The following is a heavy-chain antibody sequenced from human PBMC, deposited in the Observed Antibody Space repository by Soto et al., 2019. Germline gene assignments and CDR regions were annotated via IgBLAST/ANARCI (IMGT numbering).Heavy chain of an antibody. CDR3: ARGQDFWRAYPFDY. D-gene: IGHD3-3*01. CDR2: INHRGRT. J-gene: IGHJ4*02. V-gene: IGHV4-34*01. Sequence: SETLSLSCAVYVGSFSGYYWTWIRQPPGKGLEWIGEINHRGRTKYNPSLKSRVTMSVDTSRNQFSLNLISVTAADTAVYYCARGQDFWRAYPFDYWGQGTLVTVSS. CDR1: VGSFSGYY.